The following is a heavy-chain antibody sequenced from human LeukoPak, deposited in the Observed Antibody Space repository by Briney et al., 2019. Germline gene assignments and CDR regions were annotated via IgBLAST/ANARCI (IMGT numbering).Heavy chain of an antibody. CDR3: ARLRDSF. Sequence: GGSLRLSCAASGFTFSNYHMTWVRQAPGKGLEWVANIKQDGSEKYYMDSVKGRFTISRDNAKNSLSLQLNSLRAEDTAVYYCARLRDSFWGQGTMVTVSS. V-gene: IGHV3-7*01. J-gene: IGHJ3*01. CDR2: IKQDGSEK. CDR1: GFTFSNYH.